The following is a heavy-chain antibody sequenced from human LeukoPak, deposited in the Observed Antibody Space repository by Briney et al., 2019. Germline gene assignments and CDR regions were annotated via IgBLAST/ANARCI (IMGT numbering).Heavy chain of an antibody. Sequence: ASVKVSCKASGYTFTSYGISWVRQAPGQGLEWMGWISAYNGNTNYAQKLQGRVTMTTDTSTSTAYMELSSLRSEDTAVYYCARSVDTAMANYYYYYMDVWGKGTTVTVSS. CDR1: GYTFTSYG. D-gene: IGHD5-18*01. CDR2: ISAYNGNT. CDR3: ARSVDTAMANYYYYYMDV. V-gene: IGHV1-18*01. J-gene: IGHJ6*03.